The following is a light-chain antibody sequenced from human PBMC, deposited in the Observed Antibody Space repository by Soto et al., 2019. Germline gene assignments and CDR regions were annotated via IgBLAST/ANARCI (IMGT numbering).Light chain of an antibody. V-gene: IGLV2-8*01. J-gene: IGLJ2*01. CDR2: EVS. Sequence: QSALTQPPSASGSPGQSVTISCTGTSSDVGGYNSVSWYQQHPGKAPKLMIYEVSKRPSGVPDRFSGSKSGNTASLTVSGLQVEDEADYYCSSYAVNNNLNVVFAGGTQLTVL. CDR1: SSDVGGYNS. CDR3: SSYAVNNNLNVV.